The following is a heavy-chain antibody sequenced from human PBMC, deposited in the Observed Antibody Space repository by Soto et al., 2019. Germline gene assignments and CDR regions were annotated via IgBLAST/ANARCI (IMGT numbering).Heavy chain of an antibody. CDR2: INHSGST. Sequence: VQLQQWGAGLLKPSETLSLTCAVYDGSFSGYWWTWIRQPPGTGLEWIGEINHSGSTNYNPSLKSRVTISVDTSKNQFSLKLTSVTAADTAVHYCARDKITGLFDYWGQGTLVTVSS. J-gene: IGHJ4*02. V-gene: IGHV4-34*01. CDR1: DGSFSGYW. CDR3: ARDKITGLFDY. D-gene: IGHD2-8*02.